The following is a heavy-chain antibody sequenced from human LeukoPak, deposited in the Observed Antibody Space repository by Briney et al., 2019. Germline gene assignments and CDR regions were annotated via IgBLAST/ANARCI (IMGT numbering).Heavy chain of an antibody. Sequence: SVKVSCKASGGTFSSYAISWVRQAPGQGLEWMGGIIPIFGTANYAQKFQGRVTITADESTSTAYMELSSLRSEDTAVYYCAREVGLRYFDWYRPNWFDPWGQGTLVTVSS. J-gene: IGHJ5*02. V-gene: IGHV1-69*13. CDR2: IIPIFGTA. D-gene: IGHD3-9*01. CDR3: AREVGLRYFDWYRPNWFDP. CDR1: GGTFSSYA.